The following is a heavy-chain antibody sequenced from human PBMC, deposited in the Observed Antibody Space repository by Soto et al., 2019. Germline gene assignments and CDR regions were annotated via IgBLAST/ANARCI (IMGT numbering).Heavy chain of an antibody. CDR3: AKCHSGGWYAFDI. CDR2: ISYDGSNK. V-gene: IGHV3-30*18. Sequence: GGSLRLSCAASGFTLSSYGMHWVRQAPGKGLEWVAVISYDGSNKYYADSVKGRFTISRDNSKNTLYLQMNSLRAEDTAVYYCAKCHSGGWYAFDIWGQGTMVTVSS. CDR1: GFTLSSYG. J-gene: IGHJ3*02. D-gene: IGHD6-19*01.